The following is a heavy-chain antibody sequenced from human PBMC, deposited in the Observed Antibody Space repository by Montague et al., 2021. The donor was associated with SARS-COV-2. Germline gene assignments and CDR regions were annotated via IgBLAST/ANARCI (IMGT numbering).Heavy chain of an antibody. CDR2: MYPADSDV. CDR3: VRPSKGSVSH. V-gene: IGHV5-51*01. J-gene: IGHJ6*02. D-gene: IGHD3-10*01. CDR1: GFDFTTYW. Sequence: QSGAEVKKPGESLKTSCKASGFDFTTYWIGWVRQMPGKGLEWMGIMYPADSDVRYSPSFQVQVTLSADKSINTAYLEWDSLKASDTAMYYCVRPSKGSVSHWGQGTTVTVSS.